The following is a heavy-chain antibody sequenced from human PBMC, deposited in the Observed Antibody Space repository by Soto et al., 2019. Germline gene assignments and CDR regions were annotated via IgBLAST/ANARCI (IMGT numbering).Heavy chain of an antibody. CDR3: EKEGHGSSKVNGYYYGMDV. CDR2: ISGSGGST. D-gene: IGHD6-13*01. V-gene: IGHV3-23*01. Sequence: EVQLLESGGGLVQPGGSLRLSCAASGFTFSSYAMSWVRQAPGKGLEWVSAISGSGGSTYYADSVKGRFTISRDNSKNTLYQQKNSLIAEDTAVYYCEKEGHGSSKVNGYYYGMDVWGQGTTVTVSS. CDR1: GFTFSSYA. J-gene: IGHJ6*02.